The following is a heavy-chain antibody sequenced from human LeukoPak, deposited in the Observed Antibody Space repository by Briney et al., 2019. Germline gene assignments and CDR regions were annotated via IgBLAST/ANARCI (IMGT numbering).Heavy chain of an antibody. Sequence: GGSLRLSCAASGFTFSSYSMNWVRQAPGKGLEWVSYISSSSSTIYYADSVKGRFTISRDNAKNSLYLQMNSLRAEDTAVYYCARAVRSSGWSIDYWGQGTLVTVSS. CDR2: ISSSSSTI. V-gene: IGHV3-48*04. D-gene: IGHD6-19*01. J-gene: IGHJ4*02. CDR3: ARAVRSSGWSIDY. CDR1: GFTFSSYS.